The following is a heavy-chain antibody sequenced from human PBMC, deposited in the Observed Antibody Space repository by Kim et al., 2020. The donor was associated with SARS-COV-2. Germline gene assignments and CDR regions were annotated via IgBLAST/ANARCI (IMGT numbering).Heavy chain of an antibody. CDR1: GGSFSGYY. V-gene: IGHV4-34*01. J-gene: IGHJ5*02. CDR3: ARWGNIAAANWFDP. D-gene: IGHD6-13*01. Sequence: SETLSLTCAVYGGSFSGYYWSWIRQPPGKGLEWIGEINHSGSTNYNPSLKSRVTISVDTSKNQFSLKLSSMTAADTAVYYCARWGNIAAANWFDPWGQGTLVTVSS. CDR2: INHSGST.